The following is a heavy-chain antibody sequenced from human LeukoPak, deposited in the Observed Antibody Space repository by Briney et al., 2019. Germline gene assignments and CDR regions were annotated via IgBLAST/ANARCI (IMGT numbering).Heavy chain of an antibody. CDR1: GFTFSSYW. D-gene: IGHD4-23*01. CDR2: IKQDGSEK. Sequence: GGSLRLSCAASGFTFSSYWMSWVRQAPGKGLEWVANIKQDGSEKYYVDSVKGQFTISRDNAKNSLYLQMNSLRAEDTAVCYCARDPRDYGGRGPDYWGQGTLVTVSS. J-gene: IGHJ4*02. V-gene: IGHV3-7*01. CDR3: ARDPRDYGGRGPDY.